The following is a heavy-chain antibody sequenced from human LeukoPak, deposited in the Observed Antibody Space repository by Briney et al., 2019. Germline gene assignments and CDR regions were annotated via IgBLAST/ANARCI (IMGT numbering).Heavy chain of an antibody. CDR3: VKDIYNSDWTALDY. Sequence: SETLSLTCAVSGYSISSGYYWGWIRQPPGKGLEWIGNIYHSGSAYYNPSLKSRVTMSVDTSKNQFSLKLSSVTATDTAMYYRVKDIYNSDWTALDYWGQGTLVTVSS. D-gene: IGHD6-19*01. CDR2: IYHSGSA. V-gene: IGHV4-38-2*02. J-gene: IGHJ4*02. CDR1: GYSISSGYY.